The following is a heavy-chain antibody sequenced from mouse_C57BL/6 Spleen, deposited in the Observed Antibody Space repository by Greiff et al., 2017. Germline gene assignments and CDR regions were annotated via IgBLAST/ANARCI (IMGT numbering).Heavy chain of an antibody. CDR2: IAPNSGGT. Sequence: QVQLQQPGAELVKPGASVKLSCKASGYTFTSYWMHWVKQRPGRGLEWIGRIAPNSGGTKYNEKFKSKATLTVDKPSSTSYMQLSSLTSEDSAVYYCAREGFAYWGQGTLVTVSA. CDR1: GYTFTSYW. V-gene: IGHV1-72*01. CDR3: AREGFAY. J-gene: IGHJ3*01.